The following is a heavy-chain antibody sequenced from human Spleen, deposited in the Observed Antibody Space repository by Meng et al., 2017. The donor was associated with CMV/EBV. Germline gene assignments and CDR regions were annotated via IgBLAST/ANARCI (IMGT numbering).Heavy chain of an antibody. V-gene: IGHV3-15*01. D-gene: IGHD1-14*01. CDR2: IKTKVSGGTA. J-gene: IGHJ4*02. CDR1: GFPFRKAW. Sequence: CAGSGFPFRKAWMSWGRQAPGKGLEWVARIKTKVSGGTADYAAPVKGRFTISRDDSKSTLYLQMNSLKTEDTGVYYCTDTGALTPNWGQGTLVTVSS. CDR3: TDTGALTPN.